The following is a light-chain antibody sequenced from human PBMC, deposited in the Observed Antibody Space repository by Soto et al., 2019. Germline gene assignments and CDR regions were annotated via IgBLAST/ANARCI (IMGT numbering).Light chain of an antibody. CDR2: EVS. V-gene: IGLV2-8*01. J-gene: IGLJ3*02. Sequence: QSALTQPASLSGSPGQSITISCTGTSSDIGGYNYVSWYQQHPGKAPKLMIHEVSKRPSGVPDRFSGSKSGNTASLTVSGLQAEDEADYYCSSYAGSNDRWVFGGGTKLTVL. CDR3: SSYAGSNDRWV. CDR1: SSDIGGYNY.